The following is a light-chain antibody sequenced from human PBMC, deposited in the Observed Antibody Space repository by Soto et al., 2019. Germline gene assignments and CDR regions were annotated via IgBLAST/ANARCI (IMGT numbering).Light chain of an antibody. Sequence: DIQMTQSPSTLSASVGDRVTITCRASQSISSWLAWYQQKPGKAPKLLIYDASSLESGVPSRFSGSGSGTEFTLTISRLQPDDFATYYCQQYNSDSTFGQGTKVEIK. CDR2: DAS. CDR1: QSISSW. J-gene: IGKJ1*01. V-gene: IGKV1-5*01. CDR3: QQYNSDST.